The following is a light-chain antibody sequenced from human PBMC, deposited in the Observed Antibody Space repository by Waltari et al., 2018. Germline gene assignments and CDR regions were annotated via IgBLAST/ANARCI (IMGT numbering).Light chain of an antibody. J-gene: IGLJ3*02. Sequence: TVVTQEPSFSVSPGGTVTLTCGLNSGSVSTNYYPSWYQQTPGQAPRTLIYNTNTRSSGVPVRFSGSILGNRAALTITGAQAEDESDYYCILYMHTVISTWVFGGGTKLTVL. V-gene: IGLV8-61*01. CDR3: ILYMHTVISTWV. CDR2: NTN. CDR1: SGSVSTNYY.